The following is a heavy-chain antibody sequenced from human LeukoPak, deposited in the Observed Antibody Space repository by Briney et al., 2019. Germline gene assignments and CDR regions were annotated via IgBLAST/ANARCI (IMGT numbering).Heavy chain of an antibody. V-gene: IGHV4-4*07. J-gene: IGHJ5*02. CDR1: GVSISSYY. Sequence: PSETLSLTCTVSGVSISSYYWNWIRQPAGKGLEWIGLMYTSGSTNYNPSLKSRVTISVDTSKNQFSLKLSSVTAADTAVYYCASWDYGSGSYAWFDPWGQGTLVTVSS. D-gene: IGHD3-10*01. CDR2: MYTSGST. CDR3: ASWDYGSGSYAWFDP.